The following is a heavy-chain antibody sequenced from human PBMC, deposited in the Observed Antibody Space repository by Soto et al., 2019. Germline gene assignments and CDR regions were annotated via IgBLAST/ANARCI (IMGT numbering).Heavy chain of an antibody. Sequence: SETLSLTCAVYGGSFSGYYWSWIRQPPGKGLEWIGEINHSGSTNYNPSLKSRVTISVDTSKNQFSLKLSSVTAADTAVYYCARARRDCTNGVCYRGIYYYYGMDVWGQGTTVTVSS. V-gene: IGHV4-34*01. J-gene: IGHJ6*02. CDR3: ARARRDCTNGVCYRGIYYYYGMDV. CDR1: GGSFSGYY. CDR2: INHSGST. D-gene: IGHD2-8*01.